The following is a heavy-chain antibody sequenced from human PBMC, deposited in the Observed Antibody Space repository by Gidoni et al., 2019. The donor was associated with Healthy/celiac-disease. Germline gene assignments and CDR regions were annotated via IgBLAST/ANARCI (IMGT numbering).Heavy chain of an antibody. CDR2: IYYSGST. D-gene: IGHD6-13*01. Sequence: QLQLQESGPGLVKPSETLSLTCTVSGGSISSSSYYWGWIRQPPGKGLEWIGSIYYSGSTYYNPSLKSRVTISVDMSKNQFSLKLSSVTAADTAVYYCARDQGDSSSWYIPYDYWGQGTLVTVSS. J-gene: IGHJ4*02. CDR1: GGSISSSSYY. CDR3: ARDQGDSSSWYIPYDY. V-gene: IGHV4-39*07.